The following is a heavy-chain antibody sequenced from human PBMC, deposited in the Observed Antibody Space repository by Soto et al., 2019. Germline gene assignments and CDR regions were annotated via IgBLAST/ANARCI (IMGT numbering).Heavy chain of an antibody. J-gene: IGHJ4*02. V-gene: IGHV3-30*18. CDR1: GFTFSSYG. Sequence: GGSLRLSCAASGFTFSSYGMHWVRQAPGKGLEWVAVISYDGSNKYYADSVKGRFTISRDNSKNTLYLQMNSLRAEDTAVYYCAKSKTLYSSGWYYFDEWGQGTLVTVSS. D-gene: IGHD6-19*01. CDR3: AKSKTLYSSGWYYFDE. CDR2: ISYDGSNK.